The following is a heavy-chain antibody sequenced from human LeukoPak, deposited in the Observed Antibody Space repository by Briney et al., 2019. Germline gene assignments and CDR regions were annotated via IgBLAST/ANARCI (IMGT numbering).Heavy chain of an antibody. CDR2: ISYDGSNK. V-gene: IGHV3-30-3*01. CDR3: ARVLLGNYYDSSGYYPDAFDI. Sequence: PGGSLRLSCAASGFTFSSYAMHWVRQAPGKGLEWVAVISYDGSNKYYADSVKGRFTISRDNSKNTLYLQMNSLRAEDTAVYYCARVLLGNYYDSSGYYPDAFDIWGQGTMVTASS. J-gene: IGHJ3*02. D-gene: IGHD3-22*01. CDR1: GFTFSSYA.